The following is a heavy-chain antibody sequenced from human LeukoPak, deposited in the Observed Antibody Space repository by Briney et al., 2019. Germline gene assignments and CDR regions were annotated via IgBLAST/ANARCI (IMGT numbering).Heavy chain of an antibody. D-gene: IGHD7-27*01. CDR2: INHSGST. J-gene: IGHJ6*02. V-gene: IGHV4-34*01. CDR1: GGSISSYY. Sequence: PSETLSLTCTVSGGSISSYYWSWIRQPPGKGLEWIGEINHSGSTNYNPSLKSRVTISVDTSKNQFSLKLSSVTAADTAVYYCAILGMGYYYGMDVWGQGTPVTVSS. CDR3: AILGMGYYYGMDV.